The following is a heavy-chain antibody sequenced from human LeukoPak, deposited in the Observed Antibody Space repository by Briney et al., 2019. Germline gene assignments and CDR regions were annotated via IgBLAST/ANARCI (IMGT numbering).Heavy chain of an antibody. V-gene: IGHV4-38-2*02. J-gene: IGHJ4*02. Sequence: SETLSLTCIVSGYSIISDYLWGWVRQPPGKGPEWIGSIFHSGDVYYNPSLKSRVTLSVDPSKNRFSLKLTSVTAADTAIYYCARVVASTSIDSWGQGTLVTVSS. CDR1: GYSIISDYL. CDR3: ARVVASTSIDS. D-gene: IGHD2-15*01. CDR2: IFHSGDV.